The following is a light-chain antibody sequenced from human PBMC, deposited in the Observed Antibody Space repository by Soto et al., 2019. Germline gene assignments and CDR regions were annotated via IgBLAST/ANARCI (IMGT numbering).Light chain of an antibody. CDR1: SSDVGGYDY. CDR3: SSYTSSSTYV. V-gene: IGLV2-14*03. Sequence: QSVLTQPASVSGSPGQSIAISCTRTSSDVGGYDYVSWYQQHPGKAPKLMIYDVSNRPSGVSNRFSGSKSDNTASLTISGLQAEDEADYYCSSYTSSSTYVFGTGTKVTVL. CDR2: DVS. J-gene: IGLJ1*01.